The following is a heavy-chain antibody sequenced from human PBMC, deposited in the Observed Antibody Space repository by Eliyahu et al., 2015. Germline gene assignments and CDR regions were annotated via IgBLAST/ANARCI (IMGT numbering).Heavy chain of an antibody. CDR1: GFTYTYNS. CDR3: ARGYSGTYRAFDL. CDR2: ISSSGSHI. V-gene: IGHV3-21*01. D-gene: IGHD1-26*01. J-gene: IGHJ3*01. Sequence: QVVESGGGLVKPGGSLRLSCAASGFTYTYNSMNWVRQAPGKGLEWVSSISSSGSHIYYADSVKGRFTISRDNAKNSLHLQMNVLRAEDTAVYYCARGYSGTYRAFDLWGQGTMVTVSS.